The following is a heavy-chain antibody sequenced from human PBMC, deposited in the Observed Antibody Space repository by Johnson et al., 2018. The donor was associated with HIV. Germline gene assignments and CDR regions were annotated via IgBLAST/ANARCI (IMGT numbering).Heavy chain of an antibody. Sequence: EVQLVESGGGVVRPGGSLRLSCAASGFTFDDYGMTWVRQGPGKGLEWVSGINWNGGSTGYADSVQGRFTISRDNSKNTLYLQMNSLRAEDTAVFYCARTSEWATYQDAFDIWGQGTMVSVSS. J-gene: IGHJ3*02. CDR3: ARTSEWATYQDAFDI. D-gene: IGHD1-26*01. V-gene: IGHV3-20*04. CDR1: GFTFDDYG. CDR2: INWNGGST.